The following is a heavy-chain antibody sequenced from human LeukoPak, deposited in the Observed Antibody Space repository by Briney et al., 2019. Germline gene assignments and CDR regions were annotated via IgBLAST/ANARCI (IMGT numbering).Heavy chain of an antibody. CDR3: ARPTKYYDFWSGYPPFDY. V-gene: IGHV1-69*04. Sequence: GSSVKVSCKASGGTFSSYAIGWVRQAPGQGLEWMGRIIPILGIANYAQKFQGRVTITADESTSTAYMELSSLRSEDTAMYYCARPTKYYDFWSGYPPFDYWGQGTLVTVSS. D-gene: IGHD3-3*01. CDR2: IIPILGIA. CDR1: GGTFSSYA. J-gene: IGHJ4*02.